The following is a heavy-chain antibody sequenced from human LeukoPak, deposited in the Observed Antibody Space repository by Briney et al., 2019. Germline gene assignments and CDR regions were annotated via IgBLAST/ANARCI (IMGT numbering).Heavy chain of an antibody. CDR2: IYTSGST. CDR3: ARLRPHYSNYDLGYFDY. V-gene: IGHV4-61*02. CDR1: GGSISSGSYY. J-gene: IGHJ4*02. Sequence: SQTLSLTCTVSGGSISSGSYYWSWIRQPAGKGLEWIGRIYTSGSTNYNPSLKSRVTISVDTSKNQFSLKLSSVTAADTAVYYCARLRPHYSNYDLGYFDYWGQGTLVTVSS. D-gene: IGHD4-11*01.